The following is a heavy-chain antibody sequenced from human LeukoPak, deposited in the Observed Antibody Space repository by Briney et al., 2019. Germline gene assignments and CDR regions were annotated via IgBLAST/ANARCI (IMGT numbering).Heavy chain of an antibody. V-gene: IGHV4-34*01. D-gene: IGHD3-3*01. J-gene: IGHJ6*02. CDR1: GGSFSGYY. CDR2: INHSGST. Sequence: PSETLSLTCAVYGGSFSGYYWSWIRQPLGKGLEWIGEINHSGSTNYNPSLKSRVTISVDTSKNQFSLKLSSVTAADTAVYYCARRTIPYYYGMDVWGQGTTVTVSS. CDR3: ARRTIPYYYGMDV.